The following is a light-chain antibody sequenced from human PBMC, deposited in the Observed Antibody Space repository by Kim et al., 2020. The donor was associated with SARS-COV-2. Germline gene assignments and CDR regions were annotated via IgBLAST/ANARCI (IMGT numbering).Light chain of an antibody. J-gene: IGKJ1*01. CDR2: GAS. CDR3: QQYNYWPRT. Sequence: VSPGERATLSCRASQSVSSKLAWYQQKPGQAPRLLIYGASTRATGIPARFSGSGSGTEFTLTISSLQSEDFAVYYCQQYNYWPRTFGQGTKVDIK. V-gene: IGKV3-15*01. CDR1: QSVSSK.